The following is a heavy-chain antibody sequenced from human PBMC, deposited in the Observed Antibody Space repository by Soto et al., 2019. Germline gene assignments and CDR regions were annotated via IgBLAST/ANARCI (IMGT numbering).Heavy chain of an antibody. CDR3: ARSREATICGVVIPCEIDY. V-gene: IGHV1-3*01. J-gene: IGHJ4*02. CDR1: GYTFTSYA. Sequence: ASVKVSCKASGYTFTSYAMHWVRQAPGQRLEWMGWINAGNGNTKYSQKFQGRVTITRDTSASTAYMELSSLRSEDTAVYYCARSREATICGVVIPCEIDYWGQGTLVTVSS. CDR2: INAGNGNT. D-gene: IGHD3-3*01.